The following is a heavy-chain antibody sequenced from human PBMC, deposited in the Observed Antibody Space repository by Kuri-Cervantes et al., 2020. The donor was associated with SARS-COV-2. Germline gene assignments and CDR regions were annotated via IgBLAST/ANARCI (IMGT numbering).Heavy chain of an antibody. CDR1: GYTFTGYY. D-gene: IGHD1-26*01. V-gene: IGHV1-2*02. CDR2: INPNSGGT. Sequence: ASVKVSCKASGYTFTGYYMHWVRQAPGQGLEWTGWINPNSGGTNYAQKFQGRVTMTRDTSISTAYMELSRLRSDDTAVYYCARVAVGATHPNDYMDVWGKGTTVTVSS. CDR3: ARVAVGATHPNDYMDV. J-gene: IGHJ6*03.